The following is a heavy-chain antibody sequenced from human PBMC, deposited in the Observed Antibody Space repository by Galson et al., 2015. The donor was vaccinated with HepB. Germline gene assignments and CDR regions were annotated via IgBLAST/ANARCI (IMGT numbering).Heavy chain of an antibody. Sequence: SLRLSCAASGFTFDDYAMHWVRQAPGKGLEWVSGISWNSGSIGYADSVKGRFTISRDNAKNSLYLQMNSLRAEDTALYYCAKDRLWMGATIDYWGQGTLVTVSS. J-gene: IGHJ4*02. V-gene: IGHV3-9*01. CDR3: AKDRLWMGATIDY. D-gene: IGHD5-18*01. CDR2: ISWNSGSI. CDR1: GFTFDDYA.